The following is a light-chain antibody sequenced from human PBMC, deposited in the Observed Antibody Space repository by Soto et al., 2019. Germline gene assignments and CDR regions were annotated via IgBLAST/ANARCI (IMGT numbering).Light chain of an antibody. CDR1: QNLLQSNGYNF. CDR2: LAS. CDR3: MQGLQGRLT. Sequence: DIVMTQSPLSLSVTPGEPASISCRSSQNLLQSNGYNFLDWYLQKPGQPPQLLIHLASNRASGVPDRFSGSGSGTHFTLKISRVEPEDVGVYYCMQGLQGRLTFGGGTKVEIK. J-gene: IGKJ4*01. V-gene: IGKV2-28*01.